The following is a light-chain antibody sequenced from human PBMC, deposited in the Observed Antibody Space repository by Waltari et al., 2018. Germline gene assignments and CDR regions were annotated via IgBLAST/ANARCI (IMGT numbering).Light chain of an antibody. V-gene: IGKV3D-11*02. J-gene: IGKJ1*01. CDR2: QAS. CDR1: QSVSVY. Sequence: VMTQPPATLSLSPGERATLSCRANQSVSVYIAWYQHKPGQAPRLLIYQASDRASGVPARFSGSGPGTDYTLTICSLEPEDFAVYFCQQRTDRPPVTFGPGPRVEMK. CDR3: QQRTDRPPVT.